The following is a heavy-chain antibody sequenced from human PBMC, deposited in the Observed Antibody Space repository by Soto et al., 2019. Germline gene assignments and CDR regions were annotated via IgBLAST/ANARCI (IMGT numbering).Heavy chain of an antibody. CDR2: IWYDGSNK. J-gene: IGHJ4*02. CDR1: GFTFSSYG. V-gene: IGHV3-33*01. Sequence: QVQLVESGGGVVQPGRSPRLSCAASGFTFSSYGMHWVRQAPGKGLEWVAVIWYDGSNKYYADSVKGRFTISRDNSKNALFLQMNSLRAEDTAVYYCARAKGGDSGYDYGLDYWGQGTLVTVSS. CDR3: ARAKGGDSGYDYGLDY. D-gene: IGHD5-12*01.